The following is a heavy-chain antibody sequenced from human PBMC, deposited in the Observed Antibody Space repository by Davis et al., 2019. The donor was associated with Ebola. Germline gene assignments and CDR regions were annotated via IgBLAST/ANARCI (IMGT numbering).Heavy chain of an antibody. J-gene: IGHJ6*04. D-gene: IGHD5-18*01. Sequence: HSQTLSLTCAISGDTVSGNSGAWNWIRQSPSRGLEWLGRTYYNSKWYNDYAVSVKSRITINPDTSRNHFSLQLNSVTPEDTALYYCARGWLRAGLDVWGEGTTVTVPS. CDR2: TYYNSKWYN. CDR3: ARGWLRAGLDV. V-gene: IGHV6-1*01. CDR1: GDTVSGNSGA.